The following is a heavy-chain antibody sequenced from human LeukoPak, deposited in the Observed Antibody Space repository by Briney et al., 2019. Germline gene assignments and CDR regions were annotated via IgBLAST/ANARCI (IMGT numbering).Heavy chain of an antibody. D-gene: IGHD1-7*01. CDR1: GFTFDDYG. CDR2: INWNGGST. J-gene: IGHJ6*03. CDR3: ARDYEPGTDYYYMDV. Sequence: GGSLRLSCAASGFTFDDYGMSWVRQAPGKGLEWVSGINWNGGSTGYADSVKGRFTISRDNAKNSLYLQMNSLRAEDTALYYCARDYEPGTDYYYMDVWGKGTTVTVSS. V-gene: IGHV3-20*04.